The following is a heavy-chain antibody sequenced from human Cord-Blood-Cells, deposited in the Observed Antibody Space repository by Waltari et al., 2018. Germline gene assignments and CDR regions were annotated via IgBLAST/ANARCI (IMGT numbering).Heavy chain of an antibody. J-gene: IGHJ4*02. CDR1: GYTFTGYY. Sequence: QVQLVQSGAEVKKPGASVKVSCKASGYTFTGYYMHWVRQAPVQGLEWRGWINPNGGGTNYAQKFQGRVTMTRDTSISTAYMELSRLRSDDTAVYYCATKAGRSSGWYDYWGQGTLVTVSS. CDR2: INPNGGGT. V-gene: IGHV1-2*02. D-gene: IGHD6-19*01. CDR3: ATKAGRSSGWYDY.